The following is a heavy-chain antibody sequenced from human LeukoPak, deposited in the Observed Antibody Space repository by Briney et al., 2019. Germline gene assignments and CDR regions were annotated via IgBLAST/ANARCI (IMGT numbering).Heavy chain of an antibody. CDR3: ASGHYSDYGQWSSMNY. D-gene: IGHD4-11*01. Sequence: ASVKVSCKASGGTFSRYAISWVRQAPGQGLEWMGRIIPILAIAKYAQKIQGRVTITADKSTSTAYMELSSLRSEDTAIYYCASGHYSDYGQWSSMNYWGQGTLVTVSS. CDR1: GGTFSRYA. V-gene: IGHV1-69*04. J-gene: IGHJ4*02. CDR2: IIPILAIA.